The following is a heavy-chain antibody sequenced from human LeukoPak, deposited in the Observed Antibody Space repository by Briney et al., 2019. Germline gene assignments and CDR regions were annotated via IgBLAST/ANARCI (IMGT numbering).Heavy chain of an antibody. Sequence: PGGSLRLSCAASGFSFSSYAMNWVRQAPGKGLEWVSAISGGGGTTYYPDSLKGRFTISRDDSKNTLYLQMNSLRAEDTAVYYCAKGVYSDHPHYPDYWGQGTLVIVSS. J-gene: IGHJ4*02. CDR2: ISGGGGTT. CDR1: GFSFSSYA. CDR3: AKGVYSDHPHYPDY. V-gene: IGHV3-23*01. D-gene: IGHD4-11*01.